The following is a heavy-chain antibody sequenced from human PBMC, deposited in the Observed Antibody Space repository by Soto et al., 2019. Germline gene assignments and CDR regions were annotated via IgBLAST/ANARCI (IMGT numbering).Heavy chain of an antibody. J-gene: IGHJ6*03. D-gene: IGHD3-3*01. CDR1: GFTFGSYS. CDR3: AEGADTILGVLIDYFYYYMDV. CDR2: ITSGSSPI. V-gene: IGHV3-48*01. Sequence: HPGGSLRLSCAASGFTFGSYSMNWLRQAPGKGLEWVSYITSGSSPIYYADSVEGRFTISRDNAKNSLYLQMNSLRPEDTAVYYCAEGADTILGVLIDYFYYYMDVWGKGTTVTVSS.